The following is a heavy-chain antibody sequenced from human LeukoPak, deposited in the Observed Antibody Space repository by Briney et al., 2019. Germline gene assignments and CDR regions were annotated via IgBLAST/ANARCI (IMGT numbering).Heavy chain of an antibody. CDR3: AKERWELPTSLYFDY. CDR1: GFTFSSYG. V-gene: IGHV3-30*18. J-gene: IGHJ4*02. Sequence: PGRSLRLSCAASGFTFSSYGMHWVRQAPGKGLEWVAVISYDGSNKYYADSVKGRFTISRDNSKNTLYLQMNSLRAEDTAVYYCAKERWELPTSLYFDYWGQGTLVTVSS. D-gene: IGHD1-26*01. CDR2: ISYDGSNK.